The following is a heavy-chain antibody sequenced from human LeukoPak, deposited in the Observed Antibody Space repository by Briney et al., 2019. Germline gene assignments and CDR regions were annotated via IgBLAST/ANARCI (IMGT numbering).Heavy chain of an antibody. V-gene: IGHV3-23*01. CDR3: AKGTYLVTTADY. D-gene: IGHD4-17*01. CDR1: GFTFSSYA. Sequence: GGSLRLSCAASGFTFSSYAMSWVRQAPGKGLEWVSVISGSGGSTYYADSVKGRFTISRDNSKNTLYLQMNSLRADDTAVYYCAKGTYLVTTADYWGQGILVTVSS. J-gene: IGHJ4*02. CDR2: ISGSGGST.